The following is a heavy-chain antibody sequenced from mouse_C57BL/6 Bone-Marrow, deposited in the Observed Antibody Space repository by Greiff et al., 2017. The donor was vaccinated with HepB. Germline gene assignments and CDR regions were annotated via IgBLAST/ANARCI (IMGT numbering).Heavy chain of an antibody. D-gene: IGHD1-1*01. CDR2: ILPGSGST. J-gene: IGHJ3*01. CDR3: ARGRYSYYYGSPFAY. CDR1: GYTFTGYW. Sequence: VQLQQSGAELMKPGASVKLSCKATGYTFTGYWIEWVKQRPGHGLEWIGEILPGSGSTNYNEKFKGRATFTADTSSNTAYMQLSSLTTEDSAIYYCARGRYSYYYGSPFAYWGQGTLVTVSA. V-gene: IGHV1-9*01.